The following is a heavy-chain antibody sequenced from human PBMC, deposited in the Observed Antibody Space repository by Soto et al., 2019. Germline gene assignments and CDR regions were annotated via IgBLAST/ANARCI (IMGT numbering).Heavy chain of an antibody. V-gene: IGHV4-59*01. CDR3: TGAYYDISGYSLDP. Sequence: SETLSLTCSVSNGSISSGYWTWIRQPPGKGLEWIGYTYYGGSINYNPSLKSRVIISVDTAKNQFSLSLSSVTAADTAVYYCTGAYYDISGYSLDPWGQGTSVTVSS. D-gene: IGHD3-22*01. CDR2: TYYGGSI. J-gene: IGHJ5*02. CDR1: NGSISSGY.